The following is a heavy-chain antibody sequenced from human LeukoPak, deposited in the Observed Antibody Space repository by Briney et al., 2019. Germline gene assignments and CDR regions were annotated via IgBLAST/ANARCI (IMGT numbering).Heavy chain of an antibody. CDR2: IYPGDSDN. D-gene: IGHD2-15*01. J-gene: IGHJ6*02. V-gene: IGHV5-51*01. Sequence: GESLKISCKGSGYSFTSYWIGWVRPIPGKGLEWRGIIYPGDSDNIYSPSFQGQFTISADKSISIAYLQWSSLKASHTAMYYCATSRSGGYYYGMDVWGQGTTITVSS. CDR1: GYSFTSYW. CDR3: ATSRSGGYYYGMDV.